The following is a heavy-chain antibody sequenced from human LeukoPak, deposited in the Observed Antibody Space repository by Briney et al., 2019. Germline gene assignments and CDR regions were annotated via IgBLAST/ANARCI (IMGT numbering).Heavy chain of an antibody. CDR3: AKDTWFGELPYYYYGMDV. D-gene: IGHD3-10*01. CDR2: ISPTGSTT. V-gene: IGHV3-74*01. Sequence: PGGSLRLSCTASGFSFSGHWMHWARQLPGKWLVWVSRISPTGSTTSYADSVKGRFTISRDNSKNTLYLQMNSLRAEDTAVYYCAKDTWFGELPYYYYGMDVWGQGTTVTVSS. CDR1: GFSFSGHW. J-gene: IGHJ6*02.